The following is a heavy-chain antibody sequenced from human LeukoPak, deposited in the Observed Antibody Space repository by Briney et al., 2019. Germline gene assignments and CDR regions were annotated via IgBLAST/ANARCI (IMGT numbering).Heavy chain of an antibody. D-gene: IGHD6-13*01. J-gene: IGHJ4*02. CDR1: GGSISSYY. V-gene: IGHV4-59*01. Sequence: SSETLSLTCTVSGGSISSYYWSWIRQPPGKGLEWIGYIYYSGSTNYNPSLKSRVTISVDTSKNQFSLKLSSVTAADTAVYYCARDPGAAAGFDYWGQGTLVTVSS. CDR2: IYYSGST. CDR3: ARDPGAAAGFDY.